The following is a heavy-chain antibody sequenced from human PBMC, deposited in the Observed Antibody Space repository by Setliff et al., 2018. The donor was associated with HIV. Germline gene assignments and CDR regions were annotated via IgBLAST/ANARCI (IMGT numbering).Heavy chain of an antibody. D-gene: IGHD1-1*01. J-gene: IGHJ4*02. Sequence: SLTCTVSGGSISSSSYYWGWIRQPPGKGLEWIGSIYYNGNTYYNPSLKSRVTISVDTSKNQFSLKVSSVTAADTAIYYCARGQRGYTYWGQGTLVTVSS. CDR1: GGSISSSSYY. CDR3: ARGQRGYTY. CDR2: IYYNGNT. V-gene: IGHV4-39*07.